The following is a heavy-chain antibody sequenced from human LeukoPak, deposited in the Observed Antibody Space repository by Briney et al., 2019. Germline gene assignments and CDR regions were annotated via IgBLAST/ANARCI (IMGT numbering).Heavy chain of an antibody. CDR3: ARDWDIVVVPAAIPFDY. CDR2: INPNSGGT. J-gene: IGHJ4*02. CDR1: GYTFTGYY. D-gene: IGHD2-2*01. Sequence: APVKASCKASGYTFTGYYMHWVRQAPGQGLEWMGWINPNSGGTNYAQKFQGRVTMTRDTSISTAYMELSRLRSDDTAVYYCARDWDIVVVPAAIPFDYWGQGTLVTVSS. V-gene: IGHV1-2*02.